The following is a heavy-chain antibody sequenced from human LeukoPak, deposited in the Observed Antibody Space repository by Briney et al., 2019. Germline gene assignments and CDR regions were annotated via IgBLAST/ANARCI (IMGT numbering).Heavy chain of an antibody. D-gene: IGHD4/OR15-4a*01. CDR1: GYTFTSYG. Sequence: ASVKVSCKASGYTFTSYGISWVRQAPGQGLEWMGWISAYNGNTNYAQKLQGRVTMTTDASTSTAYMELRSLRSDDTAVCYCARGPEVGGDYGIDYWGQGTLVTVSS. V-gene: IGHV1-18*01. J-gene: IGHJ4*02. CDR2: ISAYNGNT. CDR3: ARGPEVGGDYGIDY.